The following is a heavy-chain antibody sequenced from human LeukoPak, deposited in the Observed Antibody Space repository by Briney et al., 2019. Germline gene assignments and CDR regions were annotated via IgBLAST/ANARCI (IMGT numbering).Heavy chain of an antibody. D-gene: IGHD3-3*01. J-gene: IGHJ5*02. Sequence: GGSLRLSCAASGFTFSDYYMSWIRQAPGKGLEWVSYISSSGSTIYYADSVKGRFTISRDNAKNSLYLQMNSLRAEDTAVYYCARDDPDSNYDFWSGYYHNWFDPWGQGTLVTVSS. V-gene: IGHV3-11*01. CDR2: ISSSGSTI. CDR3: ARDDPDSNYDFWSGYYHNWFDP. CDR1: GFTFSDYY.